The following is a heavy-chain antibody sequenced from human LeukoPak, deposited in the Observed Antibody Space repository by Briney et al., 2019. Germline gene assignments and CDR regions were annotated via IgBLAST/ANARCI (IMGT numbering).Heavy chain of an antibody. J-gene: IGHJ2*01. CDR3: ARDAAEKVLRYFDWLSPRYFDL. CDR2: INPNSGGT. CDR1: GYTFTGYY. V-gene: IGHV1-2*02. D-gene: IGHD3-9*01. Sequence: GASVKVSCKASGYTFTGYYMHWVRQAPGQGLEWMGWINPNSGGTNYAQKFQGRVTMTRDTSISTAYMELSRLRSDDTAVYYCARDAAEKVLRYFDWLSPRYFDLWGRGTLVTVSS.